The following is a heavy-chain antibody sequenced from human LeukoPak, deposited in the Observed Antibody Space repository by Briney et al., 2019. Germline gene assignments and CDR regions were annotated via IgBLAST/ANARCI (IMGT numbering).Heavy chain of an antibody. CDR3: ARGQYDILTGYYDPDAFDI. V-gene: IGHV4-59*01. CDR2: IYYSGGT. Sequence: SETLSLTCTVSGGSISSYYWSWIRQPPGKGLEWIGYIYYSGGTNYNPSLKSRVTISVDTSKNQFSLKLSSVTAADTAVYYCARGQYDILTGYYDPDAFDIWGQGTMVTVSS. CDR1: GGSISSYY. D-gene: IGHD3-9*01. J-gene: IGHJ3*02.